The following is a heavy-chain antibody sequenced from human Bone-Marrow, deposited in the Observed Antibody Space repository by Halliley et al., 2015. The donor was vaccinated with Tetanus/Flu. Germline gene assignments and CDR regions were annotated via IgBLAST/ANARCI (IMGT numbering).Heavy chain of an antibody. CDR2: IIPIFGTT. CDR1: GGTFSTSS. D-gene: IGHD3-10*01. V-gene: IGHV1-69*18. J-gene: IGHJ6*02. CDR3: ARVPQGRPTVRFGAEV. Sequence: QLVQSGAEVKKPGSSIKVSCKASGGTFSTSSINWVRQAPGQGLEWMGMIIPIFGTTTYAQTFQGRVTITADESTSTAYMELSSLRSADTAVYFCARVPQGRPTVRFGAEVWGQGTMFTVSS.